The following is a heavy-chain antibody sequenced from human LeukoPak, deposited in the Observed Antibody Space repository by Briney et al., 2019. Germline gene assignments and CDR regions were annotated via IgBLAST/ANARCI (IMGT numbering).Heavy chain of an antibody. CDR1: GYSLSSSYY. D-gene: IGHD7-27*01. J-gene: IGHJ2*01. Sequence: RSETLSLTCTVSGYSLSSSYYWSWIRPPPGKGLEWIGYIYYSGSTNYNPSLQSRVTISVDTSKNQFSLKLRSVTAADTAVYYCARSANWGWGGHWYFDLWGRGTLVTVSS. V-gene: IGHV4-61*01. CDR2: IYYSGST. CDR3: ARSANWGWGGHWYFDL.